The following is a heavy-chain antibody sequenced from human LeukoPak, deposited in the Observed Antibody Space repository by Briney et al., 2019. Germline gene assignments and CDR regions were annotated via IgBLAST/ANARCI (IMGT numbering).Heavy chain of an antibody. CDR3: ARVGVLDTAMPIYYFDY. D-gene: IGHD5-18*01. CDR1: GGSFSGYY. V-gene: IGHV4-34*01. Sequence: SETLSLTCAVYGGSFSGYYWSWIRQPPGKGLEWIGEINHSGSTNYNPSLKSRVTISVDTSKNQFSLKLSSVTTADTAVYYCARVGVLDTAMPIYYFDYWGQGTLVTVSS. J-gene: IGHJ4*02. CDR2: INHSGST.